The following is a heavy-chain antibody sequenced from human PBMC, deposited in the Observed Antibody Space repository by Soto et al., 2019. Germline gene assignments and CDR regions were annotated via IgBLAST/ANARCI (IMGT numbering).Heavy chain of an antibody. CDR1: GGSISSGGYY. CDR2: IFHSGDT. J-gene: IGHJ6*02. D-gene: IGHD5-18*01. V-gene: IGHV4-31*02. Sequence: SETLSLTCTVSGGSISSGGYYWSWIRQHPGKGLEWIGIIFHSGDTSYNPSLKSRVIMAKDTSRSQFSLIVSSVTAADTAVCYCARNGYTYGMDVWGQGTTVTVSS. CDR3: ARNGYTYGMDV.